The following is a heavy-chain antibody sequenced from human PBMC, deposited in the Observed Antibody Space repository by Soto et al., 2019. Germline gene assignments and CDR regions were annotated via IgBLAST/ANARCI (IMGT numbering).Heavy chain of an antibody. Sequence: GESLKISCAASGFTFSSYSMNWVRQAPGKGLEWVSYISSSSSTIYYADSVKGRFTISRDNAKNSLYLQMNSLRAEDTAVYYCARFGVGGRVMITFGGPFAAFDIWGQGTMVTVSS. CDR2: ISSSSSTI. J-gene: IGHJ3*02. D-gene: IGHD3-16*01. V-gene: IGHV3-48*01. CDR1: GFTFSSYS. CDR3: ARFGVGGRVMITFGGPFAAFDI.